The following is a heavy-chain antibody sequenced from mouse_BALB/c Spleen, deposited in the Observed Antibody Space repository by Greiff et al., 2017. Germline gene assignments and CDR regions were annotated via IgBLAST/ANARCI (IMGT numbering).Heavy chain of an antibody. CDR3: ARDPNYSSYAMDY. CDR1: GFAFSSYD. D-gene: IGHD1-1*01. J-gene: IGHJ4*01. CDR2: ISSGGGST. V-gene: IGHV5-12-1*01. Sequence: VKLMESGGGLVKPGGSLKLSCAASGFAFSSYDMSWVRQTPEKRLEWVAYISSGGGSTYYPDTVKGRFTISRDNAKNTLYLQMSSLKSEDTAMYYCARDPNYSSYAMDYWGQGTSVTVSS.